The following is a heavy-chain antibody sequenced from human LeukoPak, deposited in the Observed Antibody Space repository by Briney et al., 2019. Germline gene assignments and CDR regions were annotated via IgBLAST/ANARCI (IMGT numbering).Heavy chain of an antibody. CDR3: ARGYMASGIAVAGIGY. D-gene: IGHD6-19*01. J-gene: IGHJ4*02. CDR2: ISYDGSNK. CDR1: GFTFSSYA. V-gene: IGHV3-30*04. Sequence: PGGSLRLSCAASGFTFSSYAMHWVRQAPGKGLEWVAVISYDGSNKYYADSVKGRFTISRDNSKNTLYLQMNSLRAEDTAVYYCARGYMASGIAVAGIGYWGRGTLVTVSS.